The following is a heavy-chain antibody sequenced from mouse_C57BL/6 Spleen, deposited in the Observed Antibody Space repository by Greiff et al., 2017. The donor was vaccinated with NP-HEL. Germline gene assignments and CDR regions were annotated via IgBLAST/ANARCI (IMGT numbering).Heavy chain of an antibody. CDR1: GYTFTGYW. D-gene: IGHD1-2*01. CDR3: ARMRATAYYFDY. CDR2: ILPGSGST. V-gene: IGHV1-9*01. Sequence: QVQLQQSGAELMKPGASVKLSCKATGYTFTGYWIEWVKQRPGHGLEWIGEILPGSGSTNHNEKFKGKATFTADTSSNTAYMQLSSLTTEDSAIYYCARMRATAYYFDYWGQGTTRTVSS. J-gene: IGHJ2*01.